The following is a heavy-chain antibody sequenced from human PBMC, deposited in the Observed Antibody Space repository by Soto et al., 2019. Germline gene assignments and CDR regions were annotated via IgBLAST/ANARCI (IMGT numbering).Heavy chain of an antibody. J-gene: IGHJ3*02. CDR3: ARGIQTYYDILTGRSSDAFDI. V-gene: IGHV4-31*03. CDR2: IYYSGST. Sequence: ASETLSLTCTVSGGSISSGGYYWSWIRQHPGKGLEWIGYIYYSGSTYYNPSLKSRVTISVDTSKNQFSLKLSSVTAADTAVYYCARGIQTYYDILTGRSSDAFDIWGQGTMVTVSS. D-gene: IGHD3-9*01. CDR1: GGSISSGGYY.